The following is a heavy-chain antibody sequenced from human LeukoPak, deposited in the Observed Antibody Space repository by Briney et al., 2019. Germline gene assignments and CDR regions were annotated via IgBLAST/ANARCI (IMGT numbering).Heavy chain of an antibody. CDR2: IYPGDSDT. D-gene: IGHD1-26*01. CDR3: GMSGDRVPLQDDVFDV. V-gene: IGHV5-51*01. J-gene: IGHJ3*01. CDR1: GYRFTSDW. Sequence: GESLKISCKASGYRFTSDWIAWVRQMPGKGLEWMGIIYPGDSDTRYSPSFQGQVTISVDKSISTAYLQWSSLQASDTAMYYCGMSGDRVPLQDDVFDVWGQGTMVTVST.